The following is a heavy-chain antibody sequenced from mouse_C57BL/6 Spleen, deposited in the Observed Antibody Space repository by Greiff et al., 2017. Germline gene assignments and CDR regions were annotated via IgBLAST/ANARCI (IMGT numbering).Heavy chain of an antibody. Sequence: QVQLQQPGAELVKPGASVKLSCKASGYTFTSYWMQWVKQRPGQGLEWIGEIDPSDSYTNYNQKFKGKATLTVDTSSSTAYMQLSSLTSEDSAVYDCAGSSLATVEAMDYWGQGTSVTVSS. J-gene: IGHJ4*01. CDR2: IDPSDSYT. D-gene: IGHD1-1*01. V-gene: IGHV1-50*01. CDR3: AGSSLATVEAMDY. CDR1: GYTFTSYW.